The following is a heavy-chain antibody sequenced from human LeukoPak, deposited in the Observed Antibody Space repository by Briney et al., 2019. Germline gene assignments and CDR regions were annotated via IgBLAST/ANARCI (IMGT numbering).Heavy chain of an antibody. CDR2: IYYSGST. Sequence: SETLSLTCTVSGGSVSSGSYYWSWIRQPPGKGLEWIGYIYYSGSTNYNPSLKNRVTISVDTSKNQFSLKLSSVTAADTAVYYCARAAVAGANWFDPWGQGTLVTVSS. J-gene: IGHJ5*02. CDR3: ARAAVAGANWFDP. D-gene: IGHD6-19*01. V-gene: IGHV4-61*01. CDR1: GGSVSSGSYY.